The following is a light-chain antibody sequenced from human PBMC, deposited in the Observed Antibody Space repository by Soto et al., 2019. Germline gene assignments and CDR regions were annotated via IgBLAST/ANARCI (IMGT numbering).Light chain of an antibody. CDR2: SNN. CDR1: SSNIGSNT. CDR3: ERWQDSLPGQR. V-gene: IGLV1-44*01. J-gene: IGLJ1*01. Sequence: QSVLTQPPSASGTPGQRVTISCSGSSSNIGSNTVNWYQQLPGTAPKLLIYSNNQRPSGVPDRFSGSKSGTSASLAISGLQSDEESGYYCERWQDSLPGQRFGTASKV.